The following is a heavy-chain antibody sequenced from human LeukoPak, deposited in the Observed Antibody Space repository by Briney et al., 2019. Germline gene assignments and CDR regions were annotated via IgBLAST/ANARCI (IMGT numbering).Heavy chain of an antibody. Sequence: GGSLRLSCAASGFTFSSYAMHWVRQAPGKGLEWVAVISYDGSNKYYADSVKGRFTISRDNSKNTLYLQMNSLRAEDTAVYYCATDGPWERVEFDHWGQGTVVTVSS. CDR1: GFTFSSYA. J-gene: IGHJ4*02. CDR3: ATDGPWERVEFDH. V-gene: IGHV3-30-3*01. D-gene: IGHD1-26*01. CDR2: ISYDGSNK.